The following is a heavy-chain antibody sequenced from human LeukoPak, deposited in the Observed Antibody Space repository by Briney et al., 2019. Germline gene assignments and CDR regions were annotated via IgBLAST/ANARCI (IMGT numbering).Heavy chain of an antibody. CDR1: GGSISSGGYS. J-gene: IGHJ4*02. V-gene: IGHV4-30-2*01. CDR3: ARASGYDYRFDY. D-gene: IGHD5-12*01. Sequence: SETLSLTCAVSGGSISSGGYSWSWIRQPPGKGLEWIGYIYHSGSTYYNPSLKGRVTISVDRSKNQFSLKLSSVTAADTAVYYCARASGYDYRFDYWGQGTLVTVPS. CDR2: IYHSGST.